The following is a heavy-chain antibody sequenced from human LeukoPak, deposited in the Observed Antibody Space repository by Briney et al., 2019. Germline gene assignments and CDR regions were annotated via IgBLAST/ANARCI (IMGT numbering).Heavy chain of an antibody. V-gene: IGHV5-51*01. CDR2: IFPGDSDT. CDR3: ARRVSSNWFLDY. Sequence: GESLKISCKGSGYIFTTYWIGWVRQVPGKGLEWMGIIFPGDSDTRYSPSFQGQVTISADKSISTAYLQWRSLKASDTAMYYCARRVSSNWFLDYWGQGTLVTVSS. J-gene: IGHJ4*02. CDR1: GYIFTTYW. D-gene: IGHD6-13*01.